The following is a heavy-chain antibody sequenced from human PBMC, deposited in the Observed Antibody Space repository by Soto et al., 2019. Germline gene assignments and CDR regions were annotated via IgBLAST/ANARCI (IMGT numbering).Heavy chain of an antibody. J-gene: IGHJ4*02. CDR3: AKVVVVADTPAANYYFDY. CDR2: ISGRDGST. V-gene: IGHV3-23*01. CDR1: GFTFSSYA. Sequence: EVQLLESGGGLVQPGGSLRLSCSASGFTFSSYAMSWVRQAPGKGLEWVSAISGRDGSTYYADSVKGRFTISGDISKNTLYLQMNSLTAGDTAVYYCAKVVVVADTPAANYYFDYWGQGTLVTVSS. D-gene: IGHD2-15*01.